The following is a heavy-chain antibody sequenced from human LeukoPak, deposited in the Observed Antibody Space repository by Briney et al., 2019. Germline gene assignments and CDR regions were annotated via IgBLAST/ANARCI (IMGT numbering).Heavy chain of an antibody. Sequence: SETLSLTCTVSGGSISSYYWSWIRQPAGKGLEWIGRIYTSGSTDYNPSLKSRVTMSVDTSKNQFSLKLSSVTAADTAVYYCARGWYYGSGSYYNWFDPWGQGTLVTVSS. CDR2: IYTSGST. J-gene: IGHJ5*02. CDR3: ARGWYYGSGSYYNWFDP. V-gene: IGHV4-4*07. CDR1: GGSISSYY. D-gene: IGHD3-10*01.